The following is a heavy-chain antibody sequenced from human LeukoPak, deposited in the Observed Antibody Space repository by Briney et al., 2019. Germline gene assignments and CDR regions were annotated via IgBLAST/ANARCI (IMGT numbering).Heavy chain of an antibody. J-gene: IGHJ5*02. V-gene: IGHV4-4*02. D-gene: IGHD6-13*01. CDR1: GGSISSSNW. CDR3: ARSNHPYGGSSWYANWFDP. Sequence: PSGTLSLTCAVSGGSISSSNWWSWVRHPPGKGLEWIGEIYHSGSTNYNPSLKSRVTISVDTSKNQFSLKLSSVTAADTAVYYCARSNHPYGGSSWYANWFDPWGQGTLVTVSS. CDR2: IYHSGST.